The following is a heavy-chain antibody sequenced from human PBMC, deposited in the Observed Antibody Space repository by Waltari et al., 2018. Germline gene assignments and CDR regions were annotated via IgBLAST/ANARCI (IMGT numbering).Heavy chain of an antibody. CDR1: GGSISSSSYY. D-gene: IGHD4-17*01. J-gene: IGHJ4*02. Sequence: QLQLQESGPGLVKPSETLSLTCTVSGGSISSSSYYWGWIRQPPGKGLEWIGSIYYSGSTYYNPSLKSRVTISVDTSKNQFSLKLSSVTAADTAVYYCARGRTTVTPLGYWGQGTLVTVSS. CDR3: ARGRTTVTPLGY. CDR2: IYYSGST. V-gene: IGHV4-39*07.